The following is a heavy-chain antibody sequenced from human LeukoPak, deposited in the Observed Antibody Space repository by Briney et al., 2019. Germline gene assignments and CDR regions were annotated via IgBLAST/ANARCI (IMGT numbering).Heavy chain of an antibody. D-gene: IGHD2-2*01. V-gene: IGHV3-74*01. CDR2: MNGDGSTI. J-gene: IGHJ4*02. Sequence: PGGTLRLSCAASGVSFSSCWMHWVRQVPGKGLVWVSYMNGDGSTISHADSVKGRFTMSRDNAQNTLHLQMNSLREDDTAVYFCVRGTSNWYGVDSWGRGTLVTVSS. CDR3: VRGTSNWYGVDS. CDR1: GVSFSSCW.